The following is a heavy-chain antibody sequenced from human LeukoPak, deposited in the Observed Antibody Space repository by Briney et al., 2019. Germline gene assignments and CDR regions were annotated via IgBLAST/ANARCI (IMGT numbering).Heavy chain of an antibody. CDR2: RHYSGST. V-gene: IGHV4-59*08. J-gene: IGHJ5*02. D-gene: IGHD6-19*01. CDR3: ARSWAVTGGCDH. Sequence: SETLSLTCTVSGGSIGSYYWSWVRQPPGQGLESIAYRHYSGSTNYKPSRKSRVTISGDTSKNQFSLKLISVTAADAAVYYCARSWAVTGGCDHWGEGTLVTVSS. CDR1: GGSIGSYY.